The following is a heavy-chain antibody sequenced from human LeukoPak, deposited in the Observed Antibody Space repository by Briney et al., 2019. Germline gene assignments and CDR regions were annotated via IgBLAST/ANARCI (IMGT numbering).Heavy chain of an antibody. CDR3: AKDSSSSWFDY. J-gene: IGHJ4*02. D-gene: IGHD6-13*01. CDR2: ISGSGGST. V-gene: IGHV3-23*01. CDR1: GFTFRNYA. Sequence: GGSLRLSCAASGFTFRNYAMSWVRQAPGQGLEWVSAISGSGGSTYYADSVKGRYTISRDNSKNTLYLQMNSLRAEDTAVYYCAKDSSSSWFDYWGQGTLVTVSS.